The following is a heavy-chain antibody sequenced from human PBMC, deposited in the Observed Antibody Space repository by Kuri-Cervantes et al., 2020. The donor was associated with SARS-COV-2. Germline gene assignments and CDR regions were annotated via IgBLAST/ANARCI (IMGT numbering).Heavy chain of an antibody. D-gene: IGHD7-27*01. J-gene: IGHJ4*02. Sequence: GGSLRLSCAASGFTFSSYWMSWVRQAPGKGLEWVANIKQDGSNKYYADSVKGRFTISRDNSKNTLYLQMNSLRAEDTAVYYCAGELGNYFDYWGQGTLVTVSS. CDR2: IKQDGSNK. V-gene: IGHV3-7*01. CDR1: GFTFSSYW. CDR3: AGELGNYFDY.